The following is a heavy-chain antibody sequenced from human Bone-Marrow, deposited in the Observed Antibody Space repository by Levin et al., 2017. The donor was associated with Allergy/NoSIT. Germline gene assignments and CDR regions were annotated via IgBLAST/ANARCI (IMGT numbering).Heavy chain of an antibody. CDR1: GFSLSNPRMG. J-gene: IGHJ6*02. CDR3: ARVRLATEANYYYYYSGMDV. CDR2: ILSNDEK. Sequence: KQSGPTLVKPTETLTLTCTVSGFSLSNPRMGVTWIRQPPGKALEWLAHILSNDEKSYSTSLSSRLTISKDTSKRQVVLTMTNMDPVDTATYYCARVRLATEANYYYYYSGMDVWGQGTAVTVSS. D-gene: IGHD6-13*01. V-gene: IGHV2-26*01.